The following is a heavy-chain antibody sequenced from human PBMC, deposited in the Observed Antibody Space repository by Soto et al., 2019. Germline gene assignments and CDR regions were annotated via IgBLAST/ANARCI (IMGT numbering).Heavy chain of an antibody. CDR2: INAGDGNT. Sequence: GASVKVSCKASGYTFTNYAIHWVRQAPGHRLEWMGWINAGDGNTRYSQNFQGRVTISRDTSASTAYMELSSLRSDDTTVYYCARNIGPQPFDYWGQGTLVTVSS. CDR1: GYTFTNYA. J-gene: IGHJ4*02. D-gene: IGHD5-12*01. CDR3: ARNIGPQPFDY. V-gene: IGHV1-3*01.